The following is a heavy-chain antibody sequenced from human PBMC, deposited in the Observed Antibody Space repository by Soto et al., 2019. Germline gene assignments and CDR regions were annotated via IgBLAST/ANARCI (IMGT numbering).Heavy chain of an antibody. CDR1: GGTFSSYA. CDR3: ARDHGEERRDGYNPNY. D-gene: IGHD3-10*01. CDR2: IIPIFGTA. V-gene: IGHV1-69*13. J-gene: IGHJ4*02. Sequence: GASVKVSCKASGGTFSSYAISWVRQAPGQGLEWMGGIIPIFGTANYAQKFQGRVTITADESTSTAYMELSSLRSEDTAVYYCARDHGEERRDGYNPNYWGQGNLVTVSS.